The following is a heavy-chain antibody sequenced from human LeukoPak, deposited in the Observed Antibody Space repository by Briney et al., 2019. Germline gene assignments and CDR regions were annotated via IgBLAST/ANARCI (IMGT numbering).Heavy chain of an antibody. Sequence: GGSLRLSCAASGFTFSSFGMHWVRQAPGKGLEWVAVISYDGSNKYYADSVKGRFTISRDNSRNTLYVQMNSLRAEDTAVYYCARRDRVDLWFDYWGQGTLVTVSS. CDR3: ARRDRVDLWFDY. D-gene: IGHD3-10*01. CDR1: GFTFSSFG. J-gene: IGHJ4*02. V-gene: IGHV3-30*03. CDR2: ISYDGSNK.